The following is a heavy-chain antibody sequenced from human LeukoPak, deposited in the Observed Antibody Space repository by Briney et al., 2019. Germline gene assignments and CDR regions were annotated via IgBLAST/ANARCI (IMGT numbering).Heavy chain of an antibody. CDR3: AAGEVGQLFDY. Sequence: GASVKVSCKVSGYTLSELSIHWVRQAPGKGLEWMGGFDLEDGETIYVQKFQGRVTMTEDTSTDTAYMELSSLRSDDTAVYFCAAGEVGQLFDYWSQGTLVTVSS. V-gene: IGHV1-24*01. D-gene: IGHD5-24*01. CDR2: FDLEDGET. CDR1: GYTLSELS. J-gene: IGHJ4*02.